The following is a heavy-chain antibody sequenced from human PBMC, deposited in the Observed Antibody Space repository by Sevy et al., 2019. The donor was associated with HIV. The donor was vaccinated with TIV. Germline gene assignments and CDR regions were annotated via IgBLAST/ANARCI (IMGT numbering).Heavy chain of an antibody. J-gene: IGHJ4*02. CDR2: INQPGSDK. CDR1: GFTFSDYW. D-gene: IGHD5-12*01. Sequence: GGYLRLSCAASGFTFSDYWMSWVRQAPGKGLEWVANINQPGSDKYYVDSVKGRFTISRDNAKNALYLQMDSLRTDDTPVYYCARELGAHSCFGQPSDYWGQGTLVTVSS. CDR3: ARELGAHSCFGQPSDY. V-gene: IGHV3-7*01.